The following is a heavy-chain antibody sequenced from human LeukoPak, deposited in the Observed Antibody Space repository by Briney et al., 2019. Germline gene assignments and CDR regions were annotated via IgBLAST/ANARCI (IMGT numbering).Heavy chain of an antibody. V-gene: IGHV3-43*02. D-gene: IGHD3-22*01. CDR2: ISGDGGST. CDR3: AKDLLNYYDSSGYPGY. Sequence: PGGSLRLSCAASGFTFDDYAMHWVRQAPGKGLEWVSLISGDGGSTYYADSVKGRFTISRDNSKNSLYLQMNSLRTEDTALYYCAKDLLNYYDSSGYPGYWGQGTLATVSS. J-gene: IGHJ4*02. CDR1: GFTFDDYA.